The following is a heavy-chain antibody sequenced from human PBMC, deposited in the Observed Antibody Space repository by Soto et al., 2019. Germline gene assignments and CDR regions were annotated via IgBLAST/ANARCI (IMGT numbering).Heavy chain of an antibody. CDR3: ARGRIEGAAFDY. D-gene: IGHD1-26*01. J-gene: IGHJ4*02. CDR2: MNPNTGNI. Sequence: QVQLVQSGAEVKKSGASVKVSCKASGYTFTSSDINWVRQATGQGLEWMGWMNPNTGNIGYTQRFQGRASMTRNISITTAYMELSGLKSDDTAVYYCARGRIEGAAFDYWGQGTLVTVSS. CDR1: GYTFTSSD. V-gene: IGHV1-8*01.